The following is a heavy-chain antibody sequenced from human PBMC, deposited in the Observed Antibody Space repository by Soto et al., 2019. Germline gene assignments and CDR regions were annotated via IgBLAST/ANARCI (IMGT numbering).Heavy chain of an antibody. Sequence: PSETLSLTCTVSGGSISSYYWSWIRQPPGKGLEWIGYIYYSGSTNYNPSLKSRVTISVDTSKNQFSLKLSSVTAADTAVYYCAREKGYGDYSFDPWGQGTLVTVSS. CDR3: AREKGYGDYSFDP. J-gene: IGHJ5*02. CDR2: IYYSGST. D-gene: IGHD4-17*01. V-gene: IGHV4-59*12. CDR1: GGSISSYY.